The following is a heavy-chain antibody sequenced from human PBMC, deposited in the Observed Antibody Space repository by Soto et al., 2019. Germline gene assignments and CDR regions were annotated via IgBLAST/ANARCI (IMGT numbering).Heavy chain of an antibody. CDR3: ARSRRPQAGYFQH. D-gene: IGHD2-2*01. CDR1: GGSISSGDYY. Sequence: QVQLQESGPGLVKPSQTLSLTCTVSGGSISSGDYYWSWIRQPPGKGLEWIGYIYYSGSTYYNPSLKSRVXXSXDXCKNQFSLKLSSVTAADTAGYYCARSRRPQAGYFQHWGQGTLVTVSS. V-gene: IGHV4-30-4*01. CDR2: IYYSGST. J-gene: IGHJ1*01.